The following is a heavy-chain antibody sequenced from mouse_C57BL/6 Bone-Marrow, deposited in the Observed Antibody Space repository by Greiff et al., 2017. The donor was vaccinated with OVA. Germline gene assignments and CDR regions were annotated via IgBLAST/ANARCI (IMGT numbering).Heavy chain of an antibody. CDR3: ARDYYDSFDY. J-gene: IGHJ2*01. CDR1: GYTFTSYW. CDR2: IDPSDSYT. V-gene: IGHV1-50*01. Sequence: QVQLKQSGAELVKPGASVKLSCKASGYTFTSYWMQWVKQRPGQGLEWIGEIDPSDSYTNYNQKFKGKATLTVDTSSSTAYMQLSSLTSEDSAVYYCARDYYDSFDYWGQGTTLTVSS. D-gene: IGHD2-4*01.